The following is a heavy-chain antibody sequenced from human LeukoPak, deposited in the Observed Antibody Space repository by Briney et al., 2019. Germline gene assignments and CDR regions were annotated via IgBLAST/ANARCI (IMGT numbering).Heavy chain of an antibody. D-gene: IGHD6-19*01. CDR3: TTYRSGHY. Sequence: GGSLRLSCAASGFTLSGSDMHWVRQASGKGLEWVGRITTKSTKYATAYAASVKGRFTISRDDSENTAYLQMNGLKIEDTAVYYCTTYRSGHYWGQGTLVTVSS. CDR2: ITTKSTKYAT. J-gene: IGHJ4*02. CDR1: GFTLSGSD. V-gene: IGHV3-73*01.